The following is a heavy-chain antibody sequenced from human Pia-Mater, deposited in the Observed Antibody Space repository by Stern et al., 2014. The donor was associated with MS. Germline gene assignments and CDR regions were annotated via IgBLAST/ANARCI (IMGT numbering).Heavy chain of an antibody. Sequence: QLQLQESGPGLVKPSGTLSLTCAVSGGSISSSDWWSWVRQPPGKGLEWIGEIYHSGSTNYNPSLKSRVPISVAKSKKQFYLKLSSGTAADTAVYYCATIGGGDYWGQGILVTVSP. V-gene: IGHV4-4*02. J-gene: IGHJ4*02. CDR3: ATIGGGDY. CDR1: GGSISSSDW. CDR2: IYHSGST. D-gene: IGHD3-16*01.